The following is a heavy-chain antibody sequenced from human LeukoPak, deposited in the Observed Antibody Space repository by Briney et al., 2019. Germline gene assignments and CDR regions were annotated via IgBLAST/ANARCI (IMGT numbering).Heavy chain of an antibody. CDR2: LHYTGST. Sequence: PSETLSLTCTISGGSISGHYWSWIRQPPGKRLEWIGYLHYTGSTNYNPSLNSRITMSVDTPNNQFSLRLTSVTAADTAVYYCARLHALGAEEFDPWGQGAPVTVSS. J-gene: IGHJ5*02. CDR1: GGSISGHY. V-gene: IGHV4-59*11. CDR3: ARLHALGAEEFDP. D-gene: IGHD3-16*01.